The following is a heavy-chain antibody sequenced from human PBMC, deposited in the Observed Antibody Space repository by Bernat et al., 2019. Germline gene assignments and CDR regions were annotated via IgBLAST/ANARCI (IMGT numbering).Heavy chain of an antibody. V-gene: IGHV3-30*18. CDR3: AKDIWASGKLTIDY. J-gene: IGHJ4*02. CDR2: LSYDGGNK. Sequence: QVQLVESGGGVVQPGRSLRLSCAASGFTFSSFGMHWVRQAPGKGLEWVAVLSYDGGNKYYTDSVKGRFTISRDNSKNTLYLQMNSLRAEDTAVYYCAKDIWASGKLTIDYWGQGTLVTVSS. D-gene: IGHD3-10*01. CDR1: GFTFSSFG.